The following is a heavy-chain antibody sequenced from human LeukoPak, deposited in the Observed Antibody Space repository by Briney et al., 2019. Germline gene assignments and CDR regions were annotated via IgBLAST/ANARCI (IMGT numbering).Heavy chain of an antibody. V-gene: IGHV3-7*03. Sequence: TGGSLRLSCAASEFTFPMYWMSWVRQAPGKGLEWVADIKQDGSEKYYVDSVKGRFTISRQNAKNSLFLQMNSLRAEDTAVYYCAKEVLYWGQGTLVTVSS. CDR3: AKEVLY. J-gene: IGHJ4*02. CDR2: IKQDGSEK. D-gene: IGHD5/OR15-5a*01. CDR1: EFTFPMYW.